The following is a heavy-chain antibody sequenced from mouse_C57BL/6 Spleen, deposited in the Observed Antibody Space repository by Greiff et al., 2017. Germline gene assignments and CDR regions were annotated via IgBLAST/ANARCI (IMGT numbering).Heavy chain of an antibody. CDR3: ARDDYSYYYAMDY. CDR1: GYSITSGYY. V-gene: IGHV3-6*01. D-gene: IGHD2-4*01. J-gene: IGHJ4*01. Sequence: EVHLVESGPGLVKPSQSLSLTCSVTGYSITSGYYWNWIRQFPGNKLEWMGYISYDGSNNYNPSLKNRISITRDTSKNQFFLKLNSVTTEDTATYCCARDDYSYYYAMDYWGQGTSVTVSS. CDR2: ISYDGSN.